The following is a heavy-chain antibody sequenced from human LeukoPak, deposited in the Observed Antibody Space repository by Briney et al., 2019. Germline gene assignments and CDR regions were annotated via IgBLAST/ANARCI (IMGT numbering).Heavy chain of an antibody. CDR2: IYPGDSDT. CDR3: ARLPIGYCTNGVCYTGKHYYYYYYGMDV. CDR1: GYSFTSYW. D-gene: IGHD2-8*01. V-gene: IGHV5-51*01. J-gene: IGHJ6*02. Sequence: RGESLRISCKGSGYSFTSYWIGWVRQMPGKGLEWMGIIYPGDSDTRYSPSFQGQVTISADKSISTAYLQWSSLKASDTAMYYCARLPIGYCTNGVCYTGKHYYYYYYGMDVWGQGTTVTVSS.